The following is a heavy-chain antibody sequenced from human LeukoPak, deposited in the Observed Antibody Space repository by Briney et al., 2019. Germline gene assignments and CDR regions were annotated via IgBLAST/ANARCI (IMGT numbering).Heavy chain of an antibody. Sequence: SETLSLTCTVSGGSISSYYWSWIRQPPGKGLEWIGYIYYSGSTNYNPSLKGRVTISVDTSKNQFSLKLSSVTAADTAVYYCARDRHSSGWGNYYYYGMDVWGQGTTVTVSS. CDR3: ARDRHSSGWGNYYYYGMDV. V-gene: IGHV4-59*01. CDR2: IYYSGST. J-gene: IGHJ6*02. D-gene: IGHD6-19*01. CDR1: GGSISSYY.